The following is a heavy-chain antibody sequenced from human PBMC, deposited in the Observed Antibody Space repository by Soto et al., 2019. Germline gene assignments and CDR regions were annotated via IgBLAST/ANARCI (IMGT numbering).Heavy chain of an antibody. Sequence: QVQLVESGGGVVQSGRSLRLSCAASGFTFSSYGMNWVRQAPGKGLGWVAVIWYDGSNKYYADSVKGRFTISRDNSKNTLYLQMNRLRAEDTAVYYCARDWHDSSGYNRYYFDYWGQGTLVTVSS. CDR3: ARDWHDSSGYNRYYFDY. D-gene: IGHD3-22*01. V-gene: IGHV3-33*01. CDR1: GFTFSSYG. J-gene: IGHJ4*02. CDR2: IWYDGSNK.